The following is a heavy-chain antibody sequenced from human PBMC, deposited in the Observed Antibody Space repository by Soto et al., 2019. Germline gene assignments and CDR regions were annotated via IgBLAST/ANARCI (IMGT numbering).Heavy chain of an antibody. CDR2: IYYSGTT. V-gene: IGHV4-39*01. J-gene: IGHJ4*02. Sequence: PSETLSLTCTVSGASIRSRDFYWGWIRQPPGKGLEWIGSIYYSGTTYYSPSLKSRVTISKDTSKNQFSLRLRSVTAADTSVYYCARRTVIVSAVHDLWGQGILVTVSS. D-gene: IGHD2-2*01. CDR3: ARRTVIVSAVHDL. CDR1: GASIRSRDFY.